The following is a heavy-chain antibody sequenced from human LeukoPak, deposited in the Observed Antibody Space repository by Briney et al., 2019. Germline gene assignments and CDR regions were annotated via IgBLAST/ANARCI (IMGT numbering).Heavy chain of an antibody. CDR2: INHSGST. CDR3: AKDMSQLEPFDY. D-gene: IGHD1-1*01. Sequence: SETLSLTCAVYGGSFSGYYWSWIRQPPGKGLEWIGEINHSGSTNYNPSLKSRVTISVDTSKNQFSLKLSSVTAADTAVYYCAKDMSQLEPFDYWGQGTLVTVSS. V-gene: IGHV4-34*01. J-gene: IGHJ4*02. CDR1: GGSFSGYY.